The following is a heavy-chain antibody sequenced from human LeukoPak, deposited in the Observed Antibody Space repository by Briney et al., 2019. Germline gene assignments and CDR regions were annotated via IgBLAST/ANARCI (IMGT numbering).Heavy chain of an antibody. CDR1: DGSFSGYY. CDR2: INHSGST. D-gene: IGHD5-18*01. Sequence: SETLSLTCAVYDGSFSGYYWSWIRQPPGKGLEWIGEINHSGSTNYNPSLKSRVTISVDTSKNQFSLKLSSVTAADTAVYYCARGRGYSYGRDYYFDYWGQGTPVTVSS. CDR3: ARGRGYSYGRDYYFDY. J-gene: IGHJ4*02. V-gene: IGHV4-34*01.